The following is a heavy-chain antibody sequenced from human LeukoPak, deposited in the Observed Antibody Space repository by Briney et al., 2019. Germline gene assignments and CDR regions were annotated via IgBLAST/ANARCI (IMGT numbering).Heavy chain of an antibody. J-gene: IGHJ4*02. V-gene: IGHV3-73*01. D-gene: IGHD6-19*01. Sequence: GGSLRLSCEASGFTFSGSDIHWVRQASGKGLEWVGRITTKASNYATAYGASVKGRFTISRDDSENTAYLQMNSLKTEDTAVYYCTTYKSGHYWGQGTLVTVSS. CDR3: TTYKSGHY. CDR2: ITTKASNYAT. CDR1: GFTFSGSD.